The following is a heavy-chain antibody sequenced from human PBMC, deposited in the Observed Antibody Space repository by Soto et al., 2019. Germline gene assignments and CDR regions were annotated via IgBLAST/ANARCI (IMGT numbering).Heavy chain of an antibody. D-gene: IGHD2-2*01. CDR3: ARDGSSTANWIDP. CDR1: GDAIYIGGYY. J-gene: IGHJ5*02. V-gene: IGHV4-31*03. Sequence: SETLSLTCTVSGDAIYIGGYYWTWIRQHPGKGLEXSGYXXXTXKXXXNXXXXSRVTMSVDTSKNQFSLKLASVTAADTAVYYCARDGSSTANWIDPWGQGTLVTVSS. CDR2: XXXTXKX.